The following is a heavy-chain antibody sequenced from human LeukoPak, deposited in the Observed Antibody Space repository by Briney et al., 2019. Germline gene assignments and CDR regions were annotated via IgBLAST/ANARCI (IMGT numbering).Heavy chain of an antibody. CDR1: GYTFTGYY. CDR2: INPNSGGT. J-gene: IGHJ4*02. Sequence: ASVKVSCKASGYTFTGYYMHWVRQAPGQGLEGMGWINPNSGGTNYAQKFQGRVTMTRDTSISTAYMELSRLRSDDTAVYYCAREGSIAARPLDYWGQGTLVTVSS. CDR3: AREGSIAARPLDY. V-gene: IGHV1-2*02. D-gene: IGHD6-6*01.